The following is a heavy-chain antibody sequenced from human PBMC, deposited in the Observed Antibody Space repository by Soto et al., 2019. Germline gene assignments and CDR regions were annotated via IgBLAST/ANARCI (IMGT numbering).Heavy chain of an antibody. Sequence: SVKVSCKASGGTFSSYAISWVRQAPGQGLEWMGGIIPIFGTANYAQKFQGRVTITADESTSTAYMELSSLRSEDTAVYYCARGGYFDSSNYLAYWGQGTLVTVSS. CDR2: IIPIFGTA. V-gene: IGHV1-69*13. J-gene: IGHJ4*02. D-gene: IGHD3-22*01. CDR1: GGTFSSYA. CDR3: ARGGYFDSSNYLAY.